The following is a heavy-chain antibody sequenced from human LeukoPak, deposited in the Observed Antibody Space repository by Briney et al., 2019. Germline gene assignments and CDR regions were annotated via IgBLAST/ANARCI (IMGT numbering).Heavy chain of an antibody. CDR3: ARLQGIAVH. Sequence: PSETLSLTCTVSGGSISSSSYYWGWIRQPPGKGLEWVGSIYYSGSTYYNPSLKSRVTISVDTSKNQFSLKLSSVTAADTAVYYCARLQGIAVHWGQGTLVTVSS. CDR2: IYYSGST. V-gene: IGHV4-39*01. D-gene: IGHD6-19*01. J-gene: IGHJ4*02. CDR1: GGSISSSSYY.